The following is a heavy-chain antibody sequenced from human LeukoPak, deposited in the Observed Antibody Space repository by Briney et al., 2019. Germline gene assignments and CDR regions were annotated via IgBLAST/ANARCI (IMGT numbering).Heavy chain of an antibody. V-gene: IGHV3-48*01. CDR3: ARGHSSGWYNYFDY. CDR1: GFTFSSYS. D-gene: IGHD6-19*01. Sequence: GGSLRLSCAASGFTFSSYSMNWVRQAPGKGLEWVSYISSSSSTIYYADSVKGRFTISRDNAKNSLYLQMNSLRAEDTAVYYCARGHSSGWYNYFDYWGQGTLVTVSS. CDR2: ISSSSSTI. J-gene: IGHJ4*02.